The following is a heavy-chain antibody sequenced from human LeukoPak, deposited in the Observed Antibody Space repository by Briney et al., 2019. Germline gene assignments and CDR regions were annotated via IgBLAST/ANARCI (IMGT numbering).Heavy chain of an antibody. V-gene: IGHV3-74*01. D-gene: IGHD4-23*01. CDR1: GFTFTTYW. CDR3: ARDAFMDGGEDF. CDR2: INTDGSST. J-gene: IGHJ4*02. Sequence: PGGSLRLSCAASGFTFTTYWMHWVRQAPGKGLVWVSRINTDGSSTSYADSVKGRFTISRDNARNSLYLQMDSLGVEDTAVYYCARDAFMDGGEDFWGQGILVTVSS.